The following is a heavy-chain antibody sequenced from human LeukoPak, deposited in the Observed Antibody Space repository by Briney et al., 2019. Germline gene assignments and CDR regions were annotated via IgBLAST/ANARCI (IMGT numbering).Heavy chain of an antibody. Sequence: PGGSLRLSCEGSGFTFSNYWMSWVRQAPGKGLEWVANIKHDEIEKYYVDSVKGRFTISRDNAKKSLFLQMNSLRVEDTAIYYCTRVPYGDYWSSDYWGQGTLVTVSS. CDR2: IKHDEIEK. J-gene: IGHJ4*02. CDR3: TRVPYGDYWSSDY. V-gene: IGHV3-7*01. D-gene: IGHD4-17*01. CDR1: GFTFSNYW.